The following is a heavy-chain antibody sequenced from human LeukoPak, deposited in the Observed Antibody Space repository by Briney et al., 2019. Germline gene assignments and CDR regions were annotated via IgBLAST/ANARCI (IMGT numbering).Heavy chain of an antibody. CDR1: GGSIRSYY. CDR3: ARQYSSSWIDY. Sequence: SETLSLTCTVSGGSIRSYYWSWIRQPPGKGLEWIGYIYYSGSTNYNPSLKSRVTISVDTSKNQFSLKLSSVTAADTAVYYCARQYSSSWIDYWGQGTLVTVSS. J-gene: IGHJ4*02. V-gene: IGHV4-59*08. D-gene: IGHD6-13*01. CDR2: IYYSGST.